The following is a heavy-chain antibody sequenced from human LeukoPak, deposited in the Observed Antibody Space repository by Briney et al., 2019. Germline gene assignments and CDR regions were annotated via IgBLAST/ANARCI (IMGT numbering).Heavy chain of an antibody. CDR3: ARGGNYYDSSGYYYRPY. Sequence: PGGSLRLSCAASGFTFSSYWMSWVRQAPGKGLEWVANIKQDGSEKYYVDSVKGRFTISRDSAKNSLYLQMNSLRAEDTAVYYCARGGNYYDSSGYYYRPYWGQGTLVTVSS. J-gene: IGHJ4*02. D-gene: IGHD3-22*01. CDR2: IKQDGSEK. V-gene: IGHV3-7*01. CDR1: GFTFSSYW.